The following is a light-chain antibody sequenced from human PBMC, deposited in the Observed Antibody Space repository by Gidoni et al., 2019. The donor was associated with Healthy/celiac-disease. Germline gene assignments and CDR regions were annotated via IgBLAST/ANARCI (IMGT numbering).Light chain of an antibody. J-gene: IGKJ1*01. V-gene: IGKV3-20*01. CDR2: GAS. CDR3: QQEGSAPPWT. Sequence: ELVLTLSPGTLSLSPGERATLSCRPSQSGSSSNLAWYQQKPGQAPRRLISGASSRATGIPDRGRGRGSGTDFTITSSRMEPEDVAVDYCQQEGSAPPWTFGQGTKVEIK. CDR1: QSGSSSN.